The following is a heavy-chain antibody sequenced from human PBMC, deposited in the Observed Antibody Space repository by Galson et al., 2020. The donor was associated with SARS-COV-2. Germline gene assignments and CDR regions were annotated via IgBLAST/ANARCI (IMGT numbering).Heavy chain of an antibody. CDR2: IYPGDSDT. CDR1: GYSFASHW. Sequence: KIGESLKISCQGSGYSFASHWIGWVRPMPGKGLEWMGIIYPGDSDTKYSTSFQGQVTISADQSVSTAYLQWSSLKASDTGIYYCARSYTNPYYCDFWGQGTLVTVSS. D-gene: IGHD4-4*01. CDR3: ARSYTNPYYCDF. V-gene: IGHV5-51*01. J-gene: IGHJ4*02.